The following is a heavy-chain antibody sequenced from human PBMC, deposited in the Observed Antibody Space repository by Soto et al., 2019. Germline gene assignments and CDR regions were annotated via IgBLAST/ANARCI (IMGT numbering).Heavy chain of an antibody. CDR3: AAYSHKGY. CDR2: IYSGGST. D-gene: IGHD3-16*01. J-gene: IGHJ4*02. Sequence: EEQLVESGGDLVQPGGSLRLSCAASGFTVSNNYMSWVRQAPGKGLEWVSLIYSGGSTDYAESVKGRFTISRDSSKNTLYLQMNSLRAEDTAMYYCAAYSHKGYWGQGTLVTVSS. V-gene: IGHV3-66*01. CDR1: GFTVSNNY.